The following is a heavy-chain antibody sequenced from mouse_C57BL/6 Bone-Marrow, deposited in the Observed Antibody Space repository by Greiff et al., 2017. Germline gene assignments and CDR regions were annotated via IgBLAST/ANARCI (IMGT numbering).Heavy chain of an antibody. CDR1: GYAFTNYL. V-gene: IGHV1-54*01. J-gene: IGHJ3*01. D-gene: IGHD2-4*01. CDR2: INPGSGGT. Sequence: QVQLQQSGAELVRPGTSVKVSCKASGYAFTNYLIEWVKQRPGQGLEWIGVINPGSGGTNYNEKFKGKATLTADKSSSTAYMQLSSLTSEDSAVYFCARKDNDYGWFAYWGQGTLVTVSA. CDR3: ARKDNDYGWFAY.